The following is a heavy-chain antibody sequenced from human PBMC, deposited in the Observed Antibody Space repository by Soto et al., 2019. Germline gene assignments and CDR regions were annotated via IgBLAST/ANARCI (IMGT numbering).Heavy chain of an antibody. J-gene: IGHJ6*03. D-gene: IGHD2-8*01. CDR1: GDSLSNYF. CDR2: VYKVGTT. V-gene: IGHV4-59*01. CDR3: VREGVSHRYYYYMDV. Sequence: SETLSLTCTVSGDSLSNYFWTWIRQPPGKGLEWIGYVYKVGTTDYNPSLKSRVTISADTSKNQFSLKLYSVTAADTAVYYCVREGVSHRYYYYMDVWGKGTTVTVSS.